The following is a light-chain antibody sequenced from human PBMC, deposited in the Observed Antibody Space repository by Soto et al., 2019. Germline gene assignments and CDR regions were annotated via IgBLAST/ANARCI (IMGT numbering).Light chain of an antibody. V-gene: IGKV3-15*01. Sequence: EIVLTQSPATLSVSPGERVTLCVMASETVRGNLAWYQQRPGQSPILLIYDSSTRATGIPARFGGSGAGTEFTLTISSLQSADFAMYYCQQYNNWPRTFGQGTKVDIK. CDR2: DSS. CDR1: ETVRGN. CDR3: QQYNNWPRT. J-gene: IGKJ1*01.